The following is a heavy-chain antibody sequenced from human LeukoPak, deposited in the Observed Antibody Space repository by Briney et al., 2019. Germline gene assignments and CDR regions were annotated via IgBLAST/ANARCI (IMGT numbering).Heavy chain of an antibody. CDR2: INSDGTST. V-gene: IGHV3-74*01. Sequence: GGSLRLSCVASGFTFSSYWMHCVRQDPVKGLVWVSRINSDGTSTTYADSVKGRFTISRDNAEKTVYLQMDSLTADDSAVYYCARDVDFDYWGQGTLVTVSS. CDR1: GFTFSSYW. CDR3: ARDVDFDY. J-gene: IGHJ4*02.